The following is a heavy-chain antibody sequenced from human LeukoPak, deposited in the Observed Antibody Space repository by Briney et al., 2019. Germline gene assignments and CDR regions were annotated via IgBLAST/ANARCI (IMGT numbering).Heavy chain of an antibody. V-gene: IGHV1-46*01. Sequence: ASVKVSCKASGYTFTSYYMHWVRQAPGQGLEWMGIINPSGGSTSYAQKFQGRVTMTRDTSTSTVYMELSSLRSEDTAVYYCARDTWHVDTALRYNDDAFDIWGQGTMVTVSS. D-gene: IGHD5-18*01. CDR2: INPSGGST. CDR3: ARDTWHVDTALRYNDDAFDI. J-gene: IGHJ3*02. CDR1: GYTFTSYY.